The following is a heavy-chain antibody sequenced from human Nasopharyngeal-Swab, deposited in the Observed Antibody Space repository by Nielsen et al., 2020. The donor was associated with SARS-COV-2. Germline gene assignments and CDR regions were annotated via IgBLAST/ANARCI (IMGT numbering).Heavy chain of an antibody. J-gene: IGHJ3*02. CDR1: GFTFSSYA. Sequence: GGSLRLSCAASGFTFSSYAMSWVRQAPGKGLEWVSGISDSGGSTYYADSLKGRFTISRDNSKNTLYLQMNSLRAEDTAVYYCARPYSGSYYGAFDIWGQGTMVTVSS. CDR2: ISDSGGST. CDR3: ARPYSGSYYGAFDI. V-gene: IGHV3-23*01. D-gene: IGHD1-26*01.